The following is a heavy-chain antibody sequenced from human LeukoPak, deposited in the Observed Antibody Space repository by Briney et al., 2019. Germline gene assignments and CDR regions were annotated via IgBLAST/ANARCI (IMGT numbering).Heavy chain of an antibody. Sequence: SVKVSCKASGGTFISYAISWVRQAPGQGLEWMGGITPMFGTANYAQKFQGRVTIIADESTSTAYMELSSLRSEDTAVYYCVRDGSYYDSSGYYYLYWGQGTLVTVSS. D-gene: IGHD3-22*01. CDR1: GGTFISYA. J-gene: IGHJ4*02. CDR2: ITPMFGTA. V-gene: IGHV1-69*13. CDR3: VRDGSYYDSSGYYYLY.